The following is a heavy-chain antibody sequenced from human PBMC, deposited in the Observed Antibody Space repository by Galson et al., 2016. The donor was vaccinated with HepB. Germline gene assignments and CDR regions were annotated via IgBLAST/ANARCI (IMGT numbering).Heavy chain of an antibody. V-gene: IGHV3-23*01. Sequence: SLRLSCAASGFTFSNYDMSWVRQAPGKGLEWVSTVSRSGGFTYYADSVKGRFTISRDNFKNTLDLQMNSLRAEDTAVYYCAKEGYSISAHPYFDYWGQGTLVSVSS. CDR2: VSRSGGFT. CDR1: GFTFSNYD. J-gene: IGHJ4*02. CDR3: AKEGYSISAHPYFDY. D-gene: IGHD6-6*01.